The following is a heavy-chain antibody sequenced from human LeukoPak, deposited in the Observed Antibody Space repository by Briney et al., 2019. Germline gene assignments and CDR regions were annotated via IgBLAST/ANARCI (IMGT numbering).Heavy chain of an antibody. V-gene: IGHV4-39*01. CDR2: IYYSGSA. J-gene: IGHJ3*02. D-gene: IGHD2-2*01. CDR1: GSISSSNYY. Sequence: PSETLSLTCTGGSISSSNYYWGWIRQPPGKGLEWIGSIYYSGSAYYNPSLKSRLTISVDTSKNQFSLKLSPVTAADTAVYYCARRGIGYCSSTSCPNAFDIRGQGTMVTVSS. CDR3: ARRGIGYCSSTSCPNAFDI.